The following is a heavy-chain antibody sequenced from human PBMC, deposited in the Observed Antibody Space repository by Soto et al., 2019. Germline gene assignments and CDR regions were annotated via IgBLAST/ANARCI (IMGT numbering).Heavy chain of an antibody. CDR3: ARDPAYMVVVPAADRYGMDV. J-gene: IGHJ6*02. CDR2: ISSSSSYI. D-gene: IGHD2-2*01. Sequence: GGSLRLSCAASGFSLSDYSINWVRQAPGKGLEWVSSISSSSSYIYYADSVKGRFTISRDNAKNSLYLQMNSLRAEDTAVYYCARDPAYMVVVPAADRYGMDVWGQGTTVPVSS. V-gene: IGHV3-21*01. CDR1: GFSLSDYS.